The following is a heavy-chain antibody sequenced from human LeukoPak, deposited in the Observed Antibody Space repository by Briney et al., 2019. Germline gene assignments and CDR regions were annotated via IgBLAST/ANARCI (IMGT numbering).Heavy chain of an antibody. CDR1: GGSISTTYY. V-gene: IGHV4-39*01. CDR2: IYYSGST. D-gene: IGHD6-13*01. Sequence: SETLSLTCTVSGGSISTTYYWGLIRQPPGKGLEWIGSIYYSGSTYYNPSLKSRVTISVDTSKNQFSLELSSVTAADTAVYYCAVPGIAAAGTIDYWGQGTLVTVSS. CDR3: AVPGIAAAGTIDY. J-gene: IGHJ4*02.